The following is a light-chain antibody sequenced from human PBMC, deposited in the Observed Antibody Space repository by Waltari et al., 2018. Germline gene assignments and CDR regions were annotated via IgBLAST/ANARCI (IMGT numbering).Light chain of an antibody. V-gene: IGLV2-8*01. CDR3: SSFAGNNNPYV. CDR2: EVT. CDR1: SGDIGGYNF. J-gene: IGLJ1*01. Sequence: QSALTQPPSASGSPGQSVTISCTGTSGDIGGYNFVSWYQQHPGKAPKLMIYEVTKRPSGFPDRFSGSKSGNTASLTVSGLQAEDEADYYCSSFAGNNNPYVFGTGTKVSVL.